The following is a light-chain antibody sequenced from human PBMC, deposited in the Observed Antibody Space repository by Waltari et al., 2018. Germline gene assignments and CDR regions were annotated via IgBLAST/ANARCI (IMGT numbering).Light chain of an antibody. Sequence: VLTQSPGTLSLSPGEIATLSCRASQRLTKNYLAWYQQKPGQAPRLLIYGASSRAAGIPDRFSGSGSGTDFTLTISRLEPEDFAVYYCQQYGSSIMYTFGQGTKLEIK. V-gene: IGKV3-20*01. CDR1: QRLTKNY. J-gene: IGKJ2*01. CDR2: GAS. CDR3: QQYGSSIMYT.